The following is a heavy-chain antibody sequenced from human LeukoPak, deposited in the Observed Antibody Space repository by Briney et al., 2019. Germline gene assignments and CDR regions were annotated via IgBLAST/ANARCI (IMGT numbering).Heavy chain of an antibody. D-gene: IGHD6-19*01. CDR1: GGSISSSSYY. CDR2: IYYSGST. J-gene: IGHJ3*02. CDR3: ASYDIAVAGRRAFDI. V-gene: IGHV4-39*07. Sequence: PSETLSLTCTVSGGSISSSSYYWGWIRQPPGKGLEWIGSIYYSGSTYYNPSLKSRVTISVDTSKNQFSLKLSSVTAADTAVYYCASYDIAVAGRRAFDIWGQGTMVTVSS.